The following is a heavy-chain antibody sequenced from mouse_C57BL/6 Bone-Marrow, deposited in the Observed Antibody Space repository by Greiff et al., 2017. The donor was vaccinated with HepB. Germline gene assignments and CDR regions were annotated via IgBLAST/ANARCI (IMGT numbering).Heavy chain of an antibody. CDR3: ARDYYGSSFAWFAY. V-gene: IGHV1-66*01. CDR1: GYSFTSYY. CDR2: IYPGSGNT. Sequence: QVQLKESGPELVKPGASVKISCKASGYSFTSYYIHWVKQRPGQGLEWIGWIYPGSGNTKYNEKFKGKATLTADTSSSTAYMQLSSLTSEDSAVYYCARDYYGSSFAWFAYWGQGTLVTVSA. D-gene: IGHD1-1*01. J-gene: IGHJ3*01.